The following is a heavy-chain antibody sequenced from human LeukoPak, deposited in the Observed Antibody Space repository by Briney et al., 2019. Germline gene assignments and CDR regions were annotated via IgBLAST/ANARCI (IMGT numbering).Heavy chain of an antibody. D-gene: IGHD6-13*01. Sequence: SETLSLTCTVSDASISSGNFYWPWLRQPAETGLQWLGRIQTSGNTNYNPSLKSRVTISLDTSRGQISLRVTSVTAADTAIYYCARASSYSSSWSAFDIWSQGTMVTVSS. CDR1: DASISSGNFY. CDR2: IQTSGNT. J-gene: IGHJ3*02. V-gene: IGHV4-61*02. CDR3: ARASSYSSSWSAFDI.